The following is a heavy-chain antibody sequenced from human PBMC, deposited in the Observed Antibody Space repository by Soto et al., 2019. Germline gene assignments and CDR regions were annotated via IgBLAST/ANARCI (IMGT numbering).Heavy chain of an antibody. J-gene: IGHJ4*02. D-gene: IGHD6-19*01. Sequence: EVQLLESGGGLVQPGGSLRLSCAASGFTFSSYAMSWVRQAPGKGLELVSTISGSGGSTYYADSVKGRFTISRDNSKNTLYVQMNSLRAEDTAVYYCAKQAPEGAVDGTFSEHWGQGTLVTISS. CDR1: GFTFSSYA. CDR3: AKQAPEGAVDGTFSEH. V-gene: IGHV3-23*01. CDR2: ISGSGGST.